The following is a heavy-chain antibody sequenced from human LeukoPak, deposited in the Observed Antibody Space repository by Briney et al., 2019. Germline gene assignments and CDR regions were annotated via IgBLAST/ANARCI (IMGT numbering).Heavy chain of an antibody. Sequence: SETPSLTCTVSGGSISSYYWSWIRQPPGKGLEWIGYIYYSGSTNYNPSLKSRVTISVDTSKNQFSLKLSSVTAADTAVYYCARESLRYFDSAYYYMDVWGKGTTVTVSS. D-gene: IGHD3-9*01. CDR2: IYYSGST. CDR3: ARESLRYFDSAYYYMDV. CDR1: GGSISSYY. J-gene: IGHJ6*03. V-gene: IGHV4-59*01.